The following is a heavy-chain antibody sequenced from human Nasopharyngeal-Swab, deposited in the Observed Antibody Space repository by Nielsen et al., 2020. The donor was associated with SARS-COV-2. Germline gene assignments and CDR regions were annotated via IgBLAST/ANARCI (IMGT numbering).Heavy chain of an antibody. V-gene: IGHV3-7*01. CDR1: GFTFSSYW. D-gene: IGHD4-17*01. CDR3: AGDGPDYALDY. Sequence: GGSLRLSCAASGFTFSSYWMSWVRQAPGKGLEWVANIKQDGSEKYYVDSVKGRFTISRDNAKNSLYLQMNSLRAEDTAVYYCAGDGPDYALDYWGQGTLVTVSS. J-gene: IGHJ4*02. CDR2: IKQDGSEK.